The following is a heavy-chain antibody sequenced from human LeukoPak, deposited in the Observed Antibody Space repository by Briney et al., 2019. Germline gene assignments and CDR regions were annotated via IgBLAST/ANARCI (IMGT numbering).Heavy chain of an antibody. Sequence: GGSLRLSCAASGFTFSSYWMSWVRQAPGKGLEWVANIKQDGSEKYYVDSVKGRFTISRDNAKNSLYLQMNSLRAEDTAVYYCARVLGDIWYGPFDYWGQGTLVTVSS. CDR1: GFTFSSYW. D-gene: IGHD6-13*01. CDR2: IKQDGSEK. CDR3: ARVLGDIWYGPFDY. V-gene: IGHV3-7*01. J-gene: IGHJ4*02.